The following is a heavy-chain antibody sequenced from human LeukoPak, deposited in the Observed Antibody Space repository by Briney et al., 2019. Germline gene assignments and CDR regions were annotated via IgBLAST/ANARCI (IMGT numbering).Heavy chain of an antibody. CDR1: GGSISSYY. Sequence: PSETLSLTCTVSGGSISSYYWSWIRQPPGKGLEWIGYIYYSGSTNYNPSLKSRVTISVDTSKNQFSLKLSSVTAADTAVYYCAGTMVKGQSMFDYWGQGTLVTVSS. CDR2: IYYSGST. J-gene: IGHJ4*02. V-gene: IGHV4-59*01. D-gene: IGHD3-10*01. CDR3: AGTMVKGQSMFDY.